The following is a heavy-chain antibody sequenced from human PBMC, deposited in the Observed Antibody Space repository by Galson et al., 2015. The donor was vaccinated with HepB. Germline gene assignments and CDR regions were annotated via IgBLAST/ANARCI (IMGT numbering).Heavy chain of an antibody. CDR3: ARRGCSSTSCYIGGNDY. J-gene: IGHJ4*02. CDR1: GFTFSSYS. V-gene: IGHV3-48*02. D-gene: IGHD2-2*02. CDR2: ISSSSSTI. Sequence: SLRLSCAASGFTFSSYSMNWVRQAPGKGLEWVSYISSSSSTIYYADSVKGRFTISRDNAKNSLYLQMNSLRDEDAAVYYCARRGCSSTSCYIGGNDYWGQGALVSVSS.